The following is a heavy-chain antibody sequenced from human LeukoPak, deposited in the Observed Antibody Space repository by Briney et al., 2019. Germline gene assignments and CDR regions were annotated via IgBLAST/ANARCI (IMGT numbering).Heavy chain of an antibody. CDR2: INFNSGGT. V-gene: IGHV1-2*02. CDR1: GYTFTVYY. J-gene: IGHJ4*02. Sequence: GASVKVSCKASGYTFTVYYIHWVRQAPGQGLEWMGWINFNSGGTNSAQKFQDRVTMTRDTSINTAYMELSRLRSDDTAVYYCTREDYWGQGTLVTVSS. CDR3: TREDY.